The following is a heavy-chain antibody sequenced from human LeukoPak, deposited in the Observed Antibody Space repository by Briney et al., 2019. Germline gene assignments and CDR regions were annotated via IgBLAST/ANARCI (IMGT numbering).Heavy chain of an antibody. Sequence: SVTVSCKASGGTFSSYAISWVRQAPGQGLEWMGGIIPIFGTANYAQKFQGTVTITADKSTSTAYMELSSLRSEDTAVYYCARGGQQLDGGWFDPWGQGTLVTVSS. J-gene: IGHJ5*02. CDR1: GGTFSSYA. D-gene: IGHD6-13*01. V-gene: IGHV1-69*06. CDR2: IIPIFGTA. CDR3: ARGGQQLDGGWFDP.